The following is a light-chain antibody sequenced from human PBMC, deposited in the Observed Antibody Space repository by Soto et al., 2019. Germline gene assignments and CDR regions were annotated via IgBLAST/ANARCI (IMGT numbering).Light chain of an antibody. CDR2: GAS. J-gene: IGKJ3*01. CDR1: QSVSSSH. CDR3: QQYGSSLFT. Sequence: EIVLTQSPGTLSLSPGERATLSCRASQSVSSSHLAWYQQKPGQAPRLLIYGASSRATGIPDRFSGSGSGTDFTLTINRLEPEDFAVYYCQQYGSSLFTFGPGTKVDIK. V-gene: IGKV3-20*01.